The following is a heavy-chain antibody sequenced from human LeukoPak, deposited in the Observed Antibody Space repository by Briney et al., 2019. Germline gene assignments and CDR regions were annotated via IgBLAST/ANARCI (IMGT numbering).Heavy chain of an antibody. CDR3: ARAAETEWLYGY. Sequence: SFTASGGTFSSYAMHWVRQAPGKGLEWVAVISYDGSNKYYADSVKGRFTISRDNSKNTLYLQMNSLRAEDTAVYYCARAAETEWLYGYWGQGTLVTVSS. CDR2: ISYDGSNK. D-gene: IGHD6-19*01. J-gene: IGHJ4*02. V-gene: IGHV3-30-3*01. CDR1: GGTFSSYA.